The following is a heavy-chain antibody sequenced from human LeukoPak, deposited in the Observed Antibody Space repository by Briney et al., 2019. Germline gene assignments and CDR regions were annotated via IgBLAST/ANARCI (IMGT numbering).Heavy chain of an antibody. D-gene: IGHD3-22*01. Sequence: SETLSLTCTVSGGSISSGSYYWSWIRQPAGQGLEWIGRIHTSGTTNYNPSLKSRVPISLDTSKNQFSLKLYSVTAADTAVYYCARRDSSGYYDWFDPWGQGTLVTVSS. J-gene: IGHJ5*02. CDR3: ARRDSSGYYDWFDP. CDR2: IHTSGTT. CDR1: GGSISSGSYY. V-gene: IGHV4-61*02.